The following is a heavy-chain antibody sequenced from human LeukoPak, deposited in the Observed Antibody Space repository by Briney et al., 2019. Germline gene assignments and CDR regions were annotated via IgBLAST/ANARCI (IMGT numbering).Heavy chain of an antibody. D-gene: IGHD3-10*01. CDR1: GYTFTDYY. V-gene: IGHV1-2*02. J-gene: IGHJ6*02. CDR2: INPNSGGT. CDR3: ARVRGVIITNYYYGMDV. Sequence: ASVKVSCKASGYTFTDYYLHWVRQAPGQGLEWMGWINPNSGGTNYAQKFQGRVAMTRDTSISTAYMELSRLRSDDTAVYYCARVRGVIITNYYYGMDVWGQGTTVTVSS.